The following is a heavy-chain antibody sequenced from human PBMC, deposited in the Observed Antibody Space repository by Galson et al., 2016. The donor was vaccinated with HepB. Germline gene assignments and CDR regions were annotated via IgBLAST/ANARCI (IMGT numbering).Heavy chain of an antibody. CDR3: AKTEGWGLRQYYFDY. J-gene: IGHJ4*02. CDR1: GFTFSSFA. D-gene: IGHD1-26*01. V-gene: IGHV3-23*01. CDR2: SGSGGDI. Sequence: SLRLSCAASGFTFSSFAMNWVRQAPGKGLEWVSASGSGGDIYYADSVKGRFTISGDNSKNTLFLQMKILRAEDTAVYYCAKTEGWGLRQYYFDYWGQGTLVTVSS.